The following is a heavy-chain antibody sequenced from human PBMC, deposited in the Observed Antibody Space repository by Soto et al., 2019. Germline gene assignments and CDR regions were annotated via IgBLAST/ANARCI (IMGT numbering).Heavy chain of an antibody. V-gene: IGHV4-30-2*05. CDR2: IYHSVGT. Sequence: TLSLTCAVSGGSISSGGYSWSWIRQPPGKGLECIGYIYHSVGTYYNPSLKSRVTISVDTSKNQFSLKLSSVTAADTAVYYCAREGPPEDSSGLHLWYWGQGTLVTVSS. D-gene: IGHD3-22*01. J-gene: IGHJ4*02. CDR1: GGSISSGGYS. CDR3: AREGPPEDSSGLHLWY.